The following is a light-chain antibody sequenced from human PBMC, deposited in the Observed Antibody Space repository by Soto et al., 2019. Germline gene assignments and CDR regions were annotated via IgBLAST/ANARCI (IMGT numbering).Light chain of an antibody. CDR2: GAS. Sequence: EIVLTQSPGTLSLSPGERATLSCRASQSLSSYLAWYQQKPGQAPRLLIYGASSRATGIPDRFSGNGSGTDFTLTINRLEPEDFAVYYCRQYGSSPSYTFGQGTKLEIK. CDR3: RQYGSSPSYT. V-gene: IGKV3-20*01. CDR1: QSLSSY. J-gene: IGKJ2*01.